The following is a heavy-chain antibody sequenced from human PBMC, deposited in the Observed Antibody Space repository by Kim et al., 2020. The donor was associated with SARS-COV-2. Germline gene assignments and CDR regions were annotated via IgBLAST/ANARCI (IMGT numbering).Heavy chain of an antibody. J-gene: IGHJ6*02. CDR3: ARGSDLGTLWGMDV. CDR2: IYHSGST. CDR1: GGSISSGGYS. D-gene: IGHD1-1*01. Sequence: SETLSLTCAVSGGSISSGGYSWSWIRQPPGKGLEWIGYIYHSGSTYYNPSLKSRVTISVDRSKNQFSLKLSSVTAADTAVYYCARGSDLGTLWGMDVWGQGTTVTVSS. V-gene: IGHV4-30-2*01.